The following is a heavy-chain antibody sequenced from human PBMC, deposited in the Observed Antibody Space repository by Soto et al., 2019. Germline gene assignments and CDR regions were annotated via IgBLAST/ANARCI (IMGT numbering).Heavy chain of an antibody. CDR2: IIPIFGTA. Sequence: ASVKVSCKASGGTFSSYAISWVRQAPGQGLEWMGGIIPIFGTANYAQKFQGRVTITADKSTSTAYMELSSLRSEDTAVYYCARAFNYDSSGYFEYYFDYWGQGTLVTVSS. CDR3: ARAFNYDSSGYFEYYFDY. D-gene: IGHD3-22*01. V-gene: IGHV1-69*06. CDR1: GGTFSSYA. J-gene: IGHJ4*02.